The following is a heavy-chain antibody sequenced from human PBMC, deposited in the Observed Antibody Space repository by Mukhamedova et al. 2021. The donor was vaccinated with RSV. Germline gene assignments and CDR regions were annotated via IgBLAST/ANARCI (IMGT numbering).Heavy chain of an antibody. CDR2: IYYSGST. CDR3: ARGRDGYTFDY. Sequence: SWIRQPPGKGLEWIGYIYYSGSTNYNPSLKSRVTISVDTSKNQFSLKLSSVTAADTAVYYCARGRDGYTFDYWGQGTLGTVSS. D-gene: IGHD5-24*01. V-gene: IGHV4-59*01. J-gene: IGHJ4*02.